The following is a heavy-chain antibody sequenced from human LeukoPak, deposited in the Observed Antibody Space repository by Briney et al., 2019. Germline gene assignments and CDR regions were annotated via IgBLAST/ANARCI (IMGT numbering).Heavy chain of an antibody. CDR1: GFTFSSYA. Sequence: AGGSLRLSCAASGFTFSSYAMSWVRQAPGKGLEWVSAISGSGGSTYYADSVKGRFTISRDNSKNTLYLQMNSLRAEDTAVYYCAKDGSSSWHYYFDYWGQGTLVTVSS. D-gene: IGHD6-13*01. J-gene: IGHJ4*02. V-gene: IGHV3-23*01. CDR2: ISGSGGST. CDR3: AKDGSSSWHYYFDY.